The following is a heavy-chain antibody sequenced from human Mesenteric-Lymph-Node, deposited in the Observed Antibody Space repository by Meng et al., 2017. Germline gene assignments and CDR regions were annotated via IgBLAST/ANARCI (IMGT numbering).Heavy chain of an antibody. J-gene: IGHJ5*02. CDR1: VGSISRINW. Sequence: VLLKEAGPGLVKPSETLSLTCAVSVGSISRINWWTWVRQPPGKGLEWIGEIYHSGSTNYNPSLKSRVTISVDKSKNQFSLKLSSVTAADTAVYYCARVAAAGNEWFDPWGQGTLVTVSS. CDR2: IYHSGST. CDR3: ARVAAAGNEWFDP. D-gene: IGHD6-13*01. V-gene: IGHV4-4*02.